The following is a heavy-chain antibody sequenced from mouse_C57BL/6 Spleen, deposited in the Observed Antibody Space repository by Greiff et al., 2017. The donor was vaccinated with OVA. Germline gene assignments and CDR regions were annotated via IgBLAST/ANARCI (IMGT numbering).Heavy chain of an antibody. D-gene: IGHD1-1*01. CDR1: GFNIKDYY. Sequence: VQLQQSGAELVKPGASVKLSCTASGFNIKDYYMHWVKQRTEQGLEWIGRIDPEDGEPKYAPQFQGKATITADTSSNTAYLQTSSLTSKDTAVYYCARWCSSPSSWYFCVRGTGATVTVSS. CDR2: IDPEDGEP. CDR3: ARWCSSPSSWYFCV. V-gene: IGHV14-2*01. J-gene: IGHJ1*03.